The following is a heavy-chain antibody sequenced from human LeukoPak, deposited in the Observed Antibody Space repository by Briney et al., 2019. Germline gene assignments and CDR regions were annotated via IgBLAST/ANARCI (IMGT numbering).Heavy chain of an antibody. V-gene: IGHV3-48*03. Sequence: GGSLRLSCEASGFTLSNYAMTWVRQAPGKGLEWISYISSSGSAIYYADSVKGRFTISRDNAKNSLYLQMNSLRAEDTAVYYCARDYNFDYWGQGTLVTVSS. CDR1: GFTLSNYA. CDR2: ISSSGSAI. J-gene: IGHJ4*02. CDR3: ARDYNFDY.